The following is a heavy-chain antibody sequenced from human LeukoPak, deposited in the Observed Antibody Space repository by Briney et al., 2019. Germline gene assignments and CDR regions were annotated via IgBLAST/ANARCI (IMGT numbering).Heavy chain of an antibody. V-gene: IGHV3-48*01. J-gene: IGHJ4*02. CDR3: ARDHYYDSSGAFDY. D-gene: IGHD3-22*01. Sequence: GGSLRLSCAASGFTFSSYSMNWVRQAPGKGLEWVSYISSSSSTIYYADSVKGRFTISRDNAKNSLYLQMNGLRAEDTAVYYCARDHYYDSSGAFDYWGQGTLVTVSS. CDR2: ISSSSSTI. CDR1: GFTFSSYS.